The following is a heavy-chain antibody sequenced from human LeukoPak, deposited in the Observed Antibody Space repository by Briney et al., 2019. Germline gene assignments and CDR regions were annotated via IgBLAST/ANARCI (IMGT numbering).Heavy chain of an antibody. D-gene: IGHD5-24*01. CDR3: TRVGYIDEGIDY. J-gene: IGHJ4*02. V-gene: IGHV3-7*04. CDR1: GFPFSSYW. Sequence: GGSLRLSCVASGFPFSSYWMTWVRQAPGKGLEWVANIKQDGSKKSYVDSVRGRFTISRDNAKNSLYLQMNSLRAEDTAIYYCTRVGYIDEGIDYWGQGTLVTVSS. CDR2: IKQDGSKK.